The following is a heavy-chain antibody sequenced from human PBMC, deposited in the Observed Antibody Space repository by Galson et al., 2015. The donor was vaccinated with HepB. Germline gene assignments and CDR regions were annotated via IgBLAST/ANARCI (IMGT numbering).Heavy chain of an antibody. CDR3: ATAGIGGATSRFVAFDI. V-gene: IGHV1-24*01. Sequence: SVKVSCKVSGYTLTELSMHWVRQAPGKGLEWMGGFDPEDGETIYAQKFQGRVTMTEDTSTDTAYMELSSLRSEDTAVYYCATAGIGGATSRFVAFDIWGQGTMVTVSS. J-gene: IGHJ3*02. CDR2: FDPEDGET. CDR1: GYTLTELS. D-gene: IGHD1-26*01.